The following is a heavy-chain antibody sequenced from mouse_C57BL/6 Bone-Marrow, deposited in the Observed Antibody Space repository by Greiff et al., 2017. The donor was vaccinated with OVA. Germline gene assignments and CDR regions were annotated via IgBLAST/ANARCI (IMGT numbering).Heavy chain of an antibody. CDR3: AREGNYGSSPYWYFDV. J-gene: IGHJ1*03. V-gene: IGHV1-55*01. CDR2: IYPGSGST. D-gene: IGHD1-1*01. CDR1: GYTFTSYW. Sequence: QVQLKQPGAELVKPGASVKMSCKASGYTFTSYWITWVKQRPGQGLEWIGDIYPGSGSTNYNEKFKSKATLTVDTSSSTAYMQLSSLTSEDSAVYYCAREGNYGSSPYWYFDVWGTGTTVTVSS.